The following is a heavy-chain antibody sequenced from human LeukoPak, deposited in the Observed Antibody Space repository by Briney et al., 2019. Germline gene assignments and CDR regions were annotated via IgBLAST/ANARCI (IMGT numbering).Heavy chain of an antibody. CDR3: ARSLGYCSSISCYFDY. CDR1: GYSFSSYW. J-gene: IGHJ4*02. CDR2: IYPADSDT. D-gene: IGHD2-2*01. Sequence: GESLKISCKGSGYSFSSYWIGWVRQMPGKGLEWMGIIYPADSDTRYSPSFQGQVTISADKSISTAYLQWSSLKASDTAMYFCARSLGYCSSISCYFDYWGQGTLVTVSS. V-gene: IGHV5-51*01.